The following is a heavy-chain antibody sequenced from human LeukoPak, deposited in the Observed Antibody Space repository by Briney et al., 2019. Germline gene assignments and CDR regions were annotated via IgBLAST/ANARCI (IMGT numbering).Heavy chain of an antibody. D-gene: IGHD2-15*01. J-gene: IGHJ4*02. CDR2: INHSGST. Sequence: SETLSLTCAVYGGSVSGYNWSWIRQPPGKGVEWIGEINHSGSTNYNPSLKSRVTISVGTSKNQFSLKLSSVTAADTAVYYCARGVCSGGGCYGLFNYWGQGTLVTVSS. V-gene: IGHV4-34*01. CDR3: ARGVCSGGGCYGLFNY. CDR1: GGSVSGYN.